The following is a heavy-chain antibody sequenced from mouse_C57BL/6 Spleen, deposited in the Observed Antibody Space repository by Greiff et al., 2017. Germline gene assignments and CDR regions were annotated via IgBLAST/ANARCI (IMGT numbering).Heavy chain of an antibody. J-gene: IGHJ4*01. CDR3: ARGGSNHYAMDY. V-gene: IGHV3-6*01. CDR2: ISYDGSN. CDR1: GYSITSGYY. Sequence: VQLKESGPGLVKPSQSLSLTCSVTGYSITSGYYWNWIRQFPGNKLEWMGYISYDGSNNYNPSLKNRISITRDTSKNQFFLKLNSVTTEDTATYYCARGGSNHYAMDYWGQGTSVTVSS. D-gene: IGHD2-5*01.